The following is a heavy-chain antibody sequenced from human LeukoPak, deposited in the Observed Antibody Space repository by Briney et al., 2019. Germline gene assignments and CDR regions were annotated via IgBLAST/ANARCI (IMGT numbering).Heavy chain of an antibody. CDR2: ISSSGNYI. CDR1: GFTFSTYN. D-gene: IGHD1-26*01. J-gene: IGHJ3*02. Sequence: PGGSLRLSCAASGFTFSTYNMNWVRQAPGKGLEWVSSISSSGNYIYYADSVKGRFTISRGNAKNSLYLQMNSLRVEDTDVYYCARDVGASAPDAFDIWGQGTMVTVSS. CDR3: ARDVGASAPDAFDI. V-gene: IGHV3-21*01.